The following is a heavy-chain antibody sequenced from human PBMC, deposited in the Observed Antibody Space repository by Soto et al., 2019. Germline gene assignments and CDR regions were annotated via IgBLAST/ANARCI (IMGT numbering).Heavy chain of an antibody. J-gene: IGHJ5*02. V-gene: IGHV3-23*01. D-gene: IGHD3-9*01. CDR1: GFTFSSYA. Sequence: EVQLLESGGGLVQPGGSLRLSCSASGFTFSSYAMNWVRQAPGKGLEWVSTISSSGENTYYADSVKGRFTISRDNSKNTLYLQMNSLRAEDTAVYYCAKAPYYDILTGWGAFDPWGQGTLVTVSS. CDR3: AKAPYYDILTGWGAFDP. CDR2: ISSSGENT.